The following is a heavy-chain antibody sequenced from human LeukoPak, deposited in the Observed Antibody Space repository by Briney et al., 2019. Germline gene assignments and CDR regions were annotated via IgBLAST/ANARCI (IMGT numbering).Heavy chain of an antibody. CDR1: GFTVSSNY. D-gene: IGHD3-10*01. CDR3: ARDHVIKQAPPGY. CDR2: IYSGGST. Sequence: GGSLRLSCAASGFTVSSNYMSWVRQAPGKGLEWVSVIYSGGSTYYADSVKGRFTISRDNSKNTVYLQMNSLRAEDTAVYYCARDHVIKQAPPGYWGQGTLVTVPS. V-gene: IGHV3-53*01. J-gene: IGHJ4*02.